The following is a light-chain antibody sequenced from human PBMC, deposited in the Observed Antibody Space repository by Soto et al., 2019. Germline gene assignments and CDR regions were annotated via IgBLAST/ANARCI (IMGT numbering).Light chain of an antibody. CDR3: PTWDGSAVV. Sequence: SYELTQPPSVSVSPGLTASITCSGDTLGDKSVSWFQQQPGQSPVLVLYQDSRRPSGIPERFSGSNSANTAPLTLSATQAMAEADYYCPTWDGSAVVFGGGTKLTAL. V-gene: IGLV3-1*01. J-gene: IGLJ3*02. CDR2: QDS. CDR1: TLGDKS.